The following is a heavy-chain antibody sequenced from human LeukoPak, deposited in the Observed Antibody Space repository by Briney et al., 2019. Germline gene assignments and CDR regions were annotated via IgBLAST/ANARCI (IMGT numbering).Heavy chain of an antibody. CDR3: AKSIAVAGRGYDY. J-gene: IGHJ4*02. Sequence: QSGGSLRLSCAASGFTFSSYGMHWVRQAPGKGLEWVAVISYDGSNKYYADSVKGRFTISRDNSKNTLYLQMNSLRAEDTAVYYCAKSIAVAGRGYDYWGQGTLVTVSS. CDR1: GFTFSSYG. CDR2: ISYDGSNK. V-gene: IGHV3-30*18. D-gene: IGHD6-19*01.